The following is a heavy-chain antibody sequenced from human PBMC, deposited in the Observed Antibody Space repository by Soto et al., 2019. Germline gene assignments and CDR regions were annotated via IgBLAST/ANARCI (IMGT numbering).Heavy chain of an antibody. CDR2: INPSGDIT. CDR1: GLTFSRYA. J-gene: IGHJ4*02. V-gene: IGHV3-23*01. CDR3: ANSLIPSALTTSYFDY. D-gene: IGHD4-17*01. Sequence: EEQLLESGGGLVQPGGSLRLSCAASGLTFSRYAMSWVRQAPGKGLEWVSSINPSGDITYYGDSVKGRFTISRDNSKNTLSLQMNGPREEDTAVYYCANSLIPSALTTSYFDYRGQGTMVTVSS.